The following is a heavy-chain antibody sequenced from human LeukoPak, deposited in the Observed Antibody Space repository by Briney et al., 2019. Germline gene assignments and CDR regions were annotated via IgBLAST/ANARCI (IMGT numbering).Heavy chain of an antibody. J-gene: IGHJ5*02. CDR1: GGSISSGDYY. D-gene: IGHD2-21*02. V-gene: IGHV4-30-4*01. Sequence: PSETLSLTCTVSGGSISSGDYYWSWIRQPPGKGLEWIGYIYYSGSTYYNPSLKSRVTISVDTSKNQFSLKLSSVTAADTAVYYCARGRDWGWSRWFDPWGQGTLVTVSS. CDR2: IYYSGST. CDR3: ARGRDWGWSRWFDP.